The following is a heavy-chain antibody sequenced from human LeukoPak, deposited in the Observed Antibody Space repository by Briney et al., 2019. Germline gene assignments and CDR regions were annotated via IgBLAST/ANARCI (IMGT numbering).Heavy chain of an antibody. J-gene: IGHJ4*02. V-gene: IGHV1-18*01. CDR3: ARVDLIVGATYSDY. D-gene: IGHD1-26*01. CDR1: GYTFTSYG. CDR2: ISAYNGNT. Sequence: ASVKVSCKASGYTFTSYGSTWVRQAPGQGLEWMGWISAYNGNTNYAQKLQGRVTLTTDTSTSTTYMELRSLRSEDTAVYYCARVDLIVGATYSDYWGQGTLVTVTS.